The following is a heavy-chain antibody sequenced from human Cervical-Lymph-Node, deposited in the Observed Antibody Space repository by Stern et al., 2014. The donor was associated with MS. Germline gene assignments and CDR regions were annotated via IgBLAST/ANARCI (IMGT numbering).Heavy chain of an antibody. CDR3: ARDKEAHYFDY. Sequence: VQLVESGAEVMKPGSSVKVSCKASGVTFSSSAISWLRQAPGQGLEWMGGIIPIFGAATYAQKFEGRVTITADESTSTAYMELSSVRSDDTAVYYCARDKEAHYFDYWGQGTLVTVSS. CDR1: GVTFSSSA. J-gene: IGHJ4*02. V-gene: IGHV1-69*01. CDR2: IIPIFGAA.